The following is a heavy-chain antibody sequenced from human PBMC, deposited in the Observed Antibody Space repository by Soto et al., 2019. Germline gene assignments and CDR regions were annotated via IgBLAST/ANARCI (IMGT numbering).Heavy chain of an antibody. Sequence: LSLTCTVSGASIITDNYFWVWIRQSPRRGLELIGSISYSGRTYDNPSLQSRVTISIDASKNQFSLKLTSVTTADTAVYYCARRRASDYGGNHHPYYFDRWGQGALVTVSS. D-gene: IGHD4-17*01. CDR1: GASIITDNYF. V-gene: IGHV4-39*01. CDR2: ISYSGRT. CDR3: ARRRASDYGGNHHPYYFDR. J-gene: IGHJ4*02.